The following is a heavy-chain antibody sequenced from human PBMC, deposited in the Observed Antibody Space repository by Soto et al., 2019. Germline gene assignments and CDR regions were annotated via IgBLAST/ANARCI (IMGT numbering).Heavy chain of an antibody. D-gene: IGHD1-26*01. V-gene: IGHV3-33*01. CDR3: ARAPRGAGMDV. Sequence: QVQLVESGGGVVQPGRSLRLSCAASGFTFSSYGMHWVRQAPGKGLEWVAVIWYDGSNKYYADSVKGRFTISRDNSQNTLYLQMTSLSAEDTAVYYCARAPRGAGMDVWGQGTTVTVSS. CDR2: IWYDGSNK. CDR1: GFTFSSYG. J-gene: IGHJ6*02.